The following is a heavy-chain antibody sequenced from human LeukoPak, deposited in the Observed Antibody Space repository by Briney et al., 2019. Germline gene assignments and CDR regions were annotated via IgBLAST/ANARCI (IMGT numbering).Heavy chain of an antibody. Sequence: SETLSLTCDVSGVSFSTSNWWTWVRHPPGKGLEWIGEIYHSGITKYNPSLKSGLTISVDKSKNQFSLKLSSVTAADTAVYYCARRSVYYYDSSGYTTLDYWGQGTLVTVSS. CDR2: IYHSGIT. CDR1: GVSFSTSNW. J-gene: IGHJ4*02. D-gene: IGHD3-22*01. V-gene: IGHV4-4*02. CDR3: ARRSVYYYDSSGYTTLDY.